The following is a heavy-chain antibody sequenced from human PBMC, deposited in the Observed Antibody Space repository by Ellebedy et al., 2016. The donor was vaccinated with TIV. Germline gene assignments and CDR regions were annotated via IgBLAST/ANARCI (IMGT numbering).Heavy chain of an antibody. V-gene: IGHV3-74*01. Sequence: PGGSLRLSCAASGFSLSTYWMHWVRQVPGKGLEWVSRVSSDVTGPTYADSVMGRFIISRDDAKNSLYLQMNSLRAEDTAVYYCARGRVVRGVISYYYGMDVWGQGTTVTVSS. J-gene: IGHJ6*02. CDR1: GFSLSTYW. CDR2: VSSDVTGP. CDR3: ARGRVVRGVISYYYGMDV. D-gene: IGHD3-10*01.